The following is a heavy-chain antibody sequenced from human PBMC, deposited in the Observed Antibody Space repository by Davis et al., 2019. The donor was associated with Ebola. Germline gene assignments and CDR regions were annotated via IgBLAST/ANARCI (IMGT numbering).Heavy chain of an antibody. J-gene: IGHJ5*02. CDR3: ARESHCSSTSCYGFDP. V-gene: IGHV3-33*01. Sequence: PGGSLRLSCAASGFTFSSYGMHWVRQAPGKGLEWVAVIWYDGSNKYYADSVKGRFTISRDNSKNTLYLQMNSLRAEDTAVYYCARESHCSSTSCYGFDPWGQGTLVTVSS. CDR1: GFTFSSYG. D-gene: IGHD2-2*01. CDR2: IWYDGSNK.